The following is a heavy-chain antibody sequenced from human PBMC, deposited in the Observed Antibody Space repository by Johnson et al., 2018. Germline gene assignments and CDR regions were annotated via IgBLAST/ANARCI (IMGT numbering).Heavy chain of an antibody. Sequence: QVQLVQSGAEVKKPGASXKVSCKASGYTFTSYYMHWVRQAPGQGLEWMGIINPSGGSTSYAQKFQGRGTMTRDTSTSTGYMELSSLRSEDKAVYYCAKSEYSSPFPHYYYYYGMDVWAKGPRSPSP. CDR1: GYTFTSYY. V-gene: IGHV1-46*01. CDR3: AKSEYSSPFPHYYYYYGMDV. D-gene: IGHD6-6*01. CDR2: INPSGGST. J-gene: IGHJ6*02.